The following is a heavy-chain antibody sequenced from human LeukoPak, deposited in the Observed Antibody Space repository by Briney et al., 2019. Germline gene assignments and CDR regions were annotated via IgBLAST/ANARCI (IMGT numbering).Heavy chain of an antibody. CDR3: AVSGYDPYYYYYGLDV. CDR2: IYYSGST. V-gene: IGHV4-39*07. Sequence: KPSETLSLTCTVSSGSISGSSYFWGWIRQPPGKGLEWIGSIYYSGSTYYNPSLKSRVTISVDTSKNQFSLKLSSVTAADTAVYYCAVSGYDPYYYYYGLDVWGQGTTVTVSS. D-gene: IGHD5-12*01. CDR1: SGSISGSSYF. J-gene: IGHJ6*02.